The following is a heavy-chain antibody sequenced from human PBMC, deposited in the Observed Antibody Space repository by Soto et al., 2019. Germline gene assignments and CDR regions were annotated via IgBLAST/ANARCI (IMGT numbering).Heavy chain of an antibody. D-gene: IGHD3-3*01. Sequence: EVQLLESGGGLIQPGGSLRLTCAASGFTFSTYAMSWVRQAPGKRLEWVSSISGSDDRTYYAGSLKGRFTISKDSSKDTLYLQMNSLRAEDTAVYYCARAPMTYDFPDYFDQWGQGTVVTVSS. CDR1: GFTFSTYA. CDR3: ARAPMTYDFPDYFDQ. V-gene: IGHV3-23*01. CDR2: ISGSDDRT. J-gene: IGHJ4*02.